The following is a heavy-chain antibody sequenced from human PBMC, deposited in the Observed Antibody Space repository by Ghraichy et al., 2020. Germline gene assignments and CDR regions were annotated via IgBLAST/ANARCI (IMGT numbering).Heavy chain of an antibody. D-gene: IGHD3-22*01. CDR3: AKTGGVNYYDSSGYLNY. J-gene: IGHJ4*01. CDR1: GFTFSSYW. CDR2: IKQDESEK. Sequence: GGSLRLSCVASGFTFSSYWMAWVRQAPGKGLEWVANIKQDESEKYYVDSVKGRFTISRDNAENSLYLQMNSLRAEDSAVYYCAKTGGVNYYDSSGYLNYWAPGTLDTVSS. V-gene: IGHV3-7*03.